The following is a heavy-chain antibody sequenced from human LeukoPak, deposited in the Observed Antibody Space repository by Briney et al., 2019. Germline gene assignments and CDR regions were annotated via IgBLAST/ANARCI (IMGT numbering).Heavy chain of an antibody. D-gene: IGHD3-9*01. CDR1: GFSFSRHW. V-gene: IGHV3-21*01. CDR2: ISSSSSYI. CDR3: ARVAVLRYFDWVDY. Sequence: GGSLRLSCGASGFSFSRHWMHWVRQAPGKGLEWVSSISSSSSYIYYADSVKGRFTISRDNAKNSLYLQMNSLRAEDTAVYYCARVAVLRYFDWVDYWGQGTLVTVSS. J-gene: IGHJ4*02.